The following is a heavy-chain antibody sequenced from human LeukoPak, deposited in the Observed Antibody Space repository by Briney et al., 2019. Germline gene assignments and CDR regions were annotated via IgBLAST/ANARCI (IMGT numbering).Heavy chain of an antibody. Sequence: GASVKVSCKASGYTFTSYDINWVRQATGQGLEWMGWMNSNSGNTGYAQKFQGRVTMTRNTSISTAYMELSSLRSEDTAVYYCALSLRYFDPTQPFDYWGQGTLVTVSS. V-gene: IGHV1-8*01. J-gene: IGHJ4*02. CDR3: ALSLRYFDPTQPFDY. CDR1: GYTFTSYD. D-gene: IGHD3-9*01. CDR2: MNSNSGNT.